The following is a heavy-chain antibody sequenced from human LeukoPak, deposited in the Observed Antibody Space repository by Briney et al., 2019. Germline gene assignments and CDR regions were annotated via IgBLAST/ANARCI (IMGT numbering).Heavy chain of an antibody. CDR3: AKDHRADAVTIFGVVFDY. Sequence: GGSLRPSCAASGITFSSYAMSWSGQAPGKGLEWVSAISVSGGSTYYADSVKGWFIICRDNTKTTQYLQMNSLRADDTAVYYCAKDHRADAVTIFGVVFDYWGQGTLVTVSS. V-gene: IGHV3-23*01. D-gene: IGHD3-3*01. CDR1: GITFSSYA. J-gene: IGHJ4*02. CDR2: ISVSGGST.